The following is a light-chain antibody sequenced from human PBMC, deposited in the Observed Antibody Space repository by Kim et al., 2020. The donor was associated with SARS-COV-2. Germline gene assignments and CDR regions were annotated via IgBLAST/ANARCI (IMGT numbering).Light chain of an antibody. V-gene: IGKV1-17*01. J-gene: IGKJ4*01. Sequence: DILMTQSPSSLSASVGDRVTITCRASQGIGTDLGWFQQKPGSAPKRLIYDSSSLQSVVPLRFSGSGSGADFTLTINSLQSEDFATYYCLQYDDYPLTFGGGTKLEI. CDR2: DSS. CDR3: LQYDDYPLT. CDR1: QGIGTD.